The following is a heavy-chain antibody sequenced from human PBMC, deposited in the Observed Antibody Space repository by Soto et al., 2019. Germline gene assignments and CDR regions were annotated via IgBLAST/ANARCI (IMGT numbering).Heavy chain of an antibody. CDR3: AGGGEAHYYGSGSVI. Sequence: KRSETLSLTCAVSGRSISSGGYSWRWFRPPPGKGLEWIGYIYHSGSTYYNPSLKSRVTISVDRSKNQFSLKLSSVTAADTAVYYCAGGGEAHYYGSGSVIWGQGTLVTVSS. D-gene: IGHD3-10*01. CDR2: IYHSGST. CDR1: GRSISSGGYS. V-gene: IGHV4-30-2*01. J-gene: IGHJ4*02.